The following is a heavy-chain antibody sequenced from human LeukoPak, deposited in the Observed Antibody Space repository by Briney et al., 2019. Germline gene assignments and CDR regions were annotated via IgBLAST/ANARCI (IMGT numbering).Heavy chain of an antibody. D-gene: IGHD6-19*01. J-gene: IGHJ4*02. CDR2: INHSGST. CDR3: ARGSRRQIAVADKRGYYFDY. V-gene: IGHV4-34*01. Sequence: PSETLSLTCAVYGGSFSGYYWSWIRQPPGKGLEWIGEINHSGSTNYNPSLKSRVTISVDTSKNQFSLKLSSVTAGDAAVYYCARGSRRQIAVADKRGYYFDYWGQGTLVTVSS. CDR1: GGSFSGYY.